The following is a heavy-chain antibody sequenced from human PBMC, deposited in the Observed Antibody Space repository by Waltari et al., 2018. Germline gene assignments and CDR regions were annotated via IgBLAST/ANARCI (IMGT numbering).Heavy chain of an antibody. CDR2: ISYDGSNK. CDR1: GFTFSSYS. D-gene: IGHD6-19*01. CDR3: AKDMAAVAVTFDY. V-gene: IGHV3-30-3*01. Sequence: QVQLVESGGGVVQPGRSLRLSCAASGFTFSSYSMHWVRQAPGKGLEWVAVISYDGSNKYYADSVKGRFTSSRDNSKNTLYLQMNSLRAEDTALYYCAKDMAAVAVTFDYWGQGTLVTVSS. J-gene: IGHJ4*02.